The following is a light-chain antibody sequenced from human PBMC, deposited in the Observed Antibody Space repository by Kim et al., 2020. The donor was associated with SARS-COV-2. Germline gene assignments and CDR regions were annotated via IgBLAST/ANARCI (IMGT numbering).Light chain of an antibody. Sequence: DAVLAQTPLSLSATPGQAASISCKSSQSLLHTDGETYLYWYFQRPGQSPQLLISEVSNRFAGVPDRFSGSGSGTDFTLNISRVEAEDIGVYYCMQSTYLPLTFGGGTKVDIK. J-gene: IGKJ4*01. CDR2: EVS. V-gene: IGKV2D-29*02. CDR1: QSLLHTDGETY. CDR3: MQSTYLPLT.